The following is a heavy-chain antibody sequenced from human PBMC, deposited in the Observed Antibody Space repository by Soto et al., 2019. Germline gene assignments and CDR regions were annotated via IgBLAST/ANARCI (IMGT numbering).Heavy chain of an antibody. Sequence: VQLVESGGGVVQPGRSLRLSCAASGFTFSSYGMHWVRQAPGKGLEWVAVIWYDGSNKYYADSVKGRFTISRDNSKNPLYLQMNSLRAEDTAVYYCARESDPGSSWYVDSWGQGTLVTVSS. CDR1: GFTFSSYG. J-gene: IGHJ4*02. V-gene: IGHV3-33*01. CDR2: IWYDGSNK. D-gene: IGHD6-13*01. CDR3: ARESDPGSSWYVDS.